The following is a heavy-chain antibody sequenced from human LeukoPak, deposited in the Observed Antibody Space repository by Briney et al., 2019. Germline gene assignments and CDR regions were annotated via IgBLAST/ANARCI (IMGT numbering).Heavy chain of an antibody. CDR3: ASGGDDYGHRDY. CDR1: GFTFSSYW. D-gene: IGHD4/OR15-4a*01. J-gene: IGHJ4*02. Sequence: AGGSLRLSCAASGFTFSSYWMNWVRQAPGKGLEWVSSISSSSSYIYYADSVKGRFTISRDNAKNSLYLQMNSLRAEDTAVYYCASGGDDYGHRDYWGQGTLVTVSS. V-gene: IGHV3-21*01. CDR2: ISSSSSYI.